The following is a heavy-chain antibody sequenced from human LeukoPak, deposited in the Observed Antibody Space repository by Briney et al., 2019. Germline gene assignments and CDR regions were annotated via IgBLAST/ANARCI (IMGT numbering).Heavy chain of an antibody. CDR3: ARDHVVVPAAMAGGGWRSYYFDY. D-gene: IGHD2-2*01. V-gene: IGHV3-23*01. CDR1: GFTFSNHA. J-gene: IGHJ4*02. CDR2: ITGSGPTT. Sequence: PGGSLRLSCVASGFTFSNHAMTWVRQAPGKGLEWVSAITGSGPTTFYADSVKGRFTISRDNSKNTLYLQMNSLRAEDTAVYYCARDHVVVPAAMAGGGWRSYYFDYWGQGTLVTVSS.